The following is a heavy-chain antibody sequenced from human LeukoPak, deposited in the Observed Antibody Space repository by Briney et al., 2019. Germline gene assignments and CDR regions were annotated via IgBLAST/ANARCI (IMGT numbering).Heavy chain of an antibody. Sequence: GRSLRLSCAASGFTFSSYGMHWVRQAPGKGLEWVAVIWYDGSNKYYADSVKGRFTISRDNSKNTLYLQMNSLRAEDTAVYYCARVQEAYYDILTGWPYWGQGTQVTVSS. CDR3: ARVQEAYYDILTGWPY. V-gene: IGHV3-33*01. D-gene: IGHD3-9*01. CDR2: IWYDGSNK. J-gene: IGHJ4*02. CDR1: GFTFSSYG.